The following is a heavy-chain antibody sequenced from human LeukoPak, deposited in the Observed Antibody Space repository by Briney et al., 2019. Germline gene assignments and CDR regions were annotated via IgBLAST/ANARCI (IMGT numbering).Heavy chain of an antibody. J-gene: IGHJ3*02. CDR1: GGSISSYY. CDR3: ARDVGITIFGVADDAFDI. Sequence: PSETLSLTCTASGGSISSYYWSWIRQPPGKGLEWIGYIYYSGSTNYNPSLKSRVTISVDTSKNQFSLKLSSVTAADTAVYYCARDVGITIFGVADDAFDIWGQGTMVTVSS. D-gene: IGHD3-3*01. V-gene: IGHV4-59*01. CDR2: IYYSGST.